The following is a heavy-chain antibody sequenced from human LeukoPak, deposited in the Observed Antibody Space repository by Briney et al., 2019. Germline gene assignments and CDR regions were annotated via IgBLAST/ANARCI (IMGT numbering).Heavy chain of an antibody. J-gene: IGHJ4*02. CDR2: IYHSGST. CDR1: GGSISSYY. V-gene: IGHV4-59*12. CDR3: ARGGEAYSSSYYFDY. D-gene: IGHD6-6*01. Sequence: SETLSLTCTVSGGSISSYYWSWIRQPPGKGLEWIGYIYHSGSTYYNPSLKSRVTISVDRSKNQFSLKLSSVTAADTAVYYCARGGEAYSSSYYFDYWGQGTLVTVSS.